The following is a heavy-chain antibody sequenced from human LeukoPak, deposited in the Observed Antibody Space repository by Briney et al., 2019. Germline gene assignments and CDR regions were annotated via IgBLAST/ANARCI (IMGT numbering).Heavy chain of an antibody. J-gene: IGHJ4*02. V-gene: IGHV3-23*01. CDR2: ISGSGGST. Sequence: GGSLRLSCAASGFTFSSHAMSWVRQAPGKGLEWVSAISGSGGSTYYADSVKGRFTISRDNSKNTLYLQMNSLRAEDTAVYYCAKPPGKALDYFDYWGQGTLVTVSS. CDR1: GFTFSSHA. CDR3: AKPPGKALDYFDY. D-gene: IGHD3-10*01.